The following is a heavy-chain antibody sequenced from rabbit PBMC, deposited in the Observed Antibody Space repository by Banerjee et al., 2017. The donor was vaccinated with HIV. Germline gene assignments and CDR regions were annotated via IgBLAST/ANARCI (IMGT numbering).Heavy chain of an antibody. V-gene: IGHV1S40*01. D-gene: IGHD1-1*01. J-gene: IGHJ4*01. CDR2: IYAGSSDST. CDR1: GFSFSSHY. Sequence: HLFEESGGDFFKSGVFLTLSCIASGFSFSSHYMCWVCQAPGKGLEWIACIYAGSSDSTYYASWAKGRFTISKTSSTTVTLQMTSLTAADTATYFCASRWWLWGPGTLVTV. CDR3: ASRWWL.